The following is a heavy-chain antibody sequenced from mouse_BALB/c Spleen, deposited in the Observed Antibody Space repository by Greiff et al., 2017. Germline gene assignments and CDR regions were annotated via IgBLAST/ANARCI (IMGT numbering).Heavy chain of an antibody. CDR2: IDPANGNT. CDR3: ARGVRRAWFAY. CDR1: GFNIKDTY. D-gene: IGHD2-14*01. V-gene: IGHV14-3*02. Sequence: EVQRVESGAELVKPGASVKLSCTASGFNIKDTYMHWVKQRPEQGLEWIGRIDPANGNTKYDPKFQGKATITADTSSNTAYLQLSSLTSEDTAVYYCARGVRRAWFAYWGQGTLVTVSA. J-gene: IGHJ3*01.